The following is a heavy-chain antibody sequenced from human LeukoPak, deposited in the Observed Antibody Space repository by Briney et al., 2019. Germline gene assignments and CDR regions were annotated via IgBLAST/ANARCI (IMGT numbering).Heavy chain of an antibody. CDR2: IWYDGSNK. Sequence: PGGSLRLSCAASGFTFSSYGMHWVRQAPGKGLEWVAVIWYDGSNKYHADSVKGRFTISRDNSKNTLYLQMNSLRAEDTAVYYCASPDSSGYVDYWGQGTLVTVSS. V-gene: IGHV3-33*01. CDR1: GFTFSSYG. CDR3: ASPDSSGYVDY. J-gene: IGHJ4*02. D-gene: IGHD3-22*01.